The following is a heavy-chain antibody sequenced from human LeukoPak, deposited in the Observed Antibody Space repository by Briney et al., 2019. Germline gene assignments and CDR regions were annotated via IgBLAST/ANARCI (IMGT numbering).Heavy chain of an antibody. Sequence: GSLRLSCAASGFTFSSYVMNWVRQAPGKGLEWVSYISSSGSTIYYADSVKGRFTISRDNAKNSLYLQMNSLRAEDTAVYYCARDYDFWSGYSSFSVGDYWGQGTLVTVSS. CDR1: GFTFSSYV. CDR3: ARDYDFWSGYSSFSVGDY. J-gene: IGHJ4*02. CDR2: ISSSGSTI. D-gene: IGHD3-3*01. V-gene: IGHV3-48*03.